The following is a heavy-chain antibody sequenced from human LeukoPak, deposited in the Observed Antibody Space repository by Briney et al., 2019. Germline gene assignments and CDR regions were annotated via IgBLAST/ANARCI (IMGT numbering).Heavy chain of an antibody. CDR1: GFTFSSYA. V-gene: IGHV3-30-3*01. CDR2: ISYDGSNK. CDR3: ARVLYSSGWYDTGSAFDI. D-gene: IGHD6-19*01. J-gene: IGHJ3*02. Sequence: PGGALRLSCAASGFTFSSYAMHWVRQAPGKGLEWVAVISYDGSNKYYADSVKGRFTISRDNSKNTLYLQMNSLRAEDTAVYYCARVLYSSGWYDTGSAFDIWGQGTMVTVSS.